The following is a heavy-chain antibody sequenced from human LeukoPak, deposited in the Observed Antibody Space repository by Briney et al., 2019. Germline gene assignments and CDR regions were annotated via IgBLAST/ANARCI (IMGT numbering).Heavy chain of an antibody. CDR1: GFTFSNYA. J-gene: IGHJ4*02. CDR3: AKYYDSSGWRGVFDY. V-gene: IGHV3-30*18. CDR2: ISYDGSNK. D-gene: IGHD3-22*01. Sequence: GGSLRLSCAASGFTFSNYAMSWVRQAPGKGLEWVAVISYDGSNKYYADSVKGRFTISRDNSKNTLYLQMNSLRAEDTAVYYCAKYYDSSGWRGVFDYWGQGTLVTVSS.